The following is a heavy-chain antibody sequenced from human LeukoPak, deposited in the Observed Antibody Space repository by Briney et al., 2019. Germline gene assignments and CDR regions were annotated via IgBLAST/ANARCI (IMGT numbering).Heavy chain of an antibody. CDR1: GYTFTSYD. CDR2: MNPNSGNT. D-gene: IGHD6-6*01. V-gene: IGHV1-8*03. J-gene: IGHJ4*02. CDR3: ARGDSSSSFDY. Sequence: ASVKVSCKASGYTFTSYDINWVRQATGQGLEWMGWMNPNSGNTGYAQKFQGRVTITRNTSVSTAYVELSSLRSEDTAVYYCARGDSSSSFDYWGQGTLVTVSS.